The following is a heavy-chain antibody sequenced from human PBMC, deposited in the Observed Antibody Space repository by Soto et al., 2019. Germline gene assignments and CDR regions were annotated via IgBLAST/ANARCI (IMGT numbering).Heavy chain of an antibody. Sequence: SETLSLTCAVYGGSFSGYYWSWIRQPPGKGLEWIGEINHSGSTNYNPSLKSRVTISVDTSKNQFSLQLSSVTAADTAVYYCARGGYNWNDEMYYYYGMDVWGQGTTFTLSS. V-gene: IGHV4-34*01. CDR1: GGSFSGYY. D-gene: IGHD1-1*01. CDR2: INHSGST. J-gene: IGHJ6*02. CDR3: ARGGYNWNDEMYYYYGMDV.